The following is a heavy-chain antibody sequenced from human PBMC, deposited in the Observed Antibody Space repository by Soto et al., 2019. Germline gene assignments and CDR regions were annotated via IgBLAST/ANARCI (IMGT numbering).Heavy chain of an antibody. CDR3: AKGRGYCSSTSCYGGSDY. D-gene: IGHD2-2*01. CDR2: ISGSGGST. CDR1: GFTFSSYA. V-gene: IGHV3-23*01. Sequence: EVQLLESGGGLVQPGGSLRLSCAASGFTFSSYAMSWVRQAPGKGLEWVSAISGSGGSTYYADSVKGRFTISRDNSKNALYQQMDCLRAEDTAVYYWAKGRGYCSSTSCYGGSDYWGQGTLVTVSS. J-gene: IGHJ4*02.